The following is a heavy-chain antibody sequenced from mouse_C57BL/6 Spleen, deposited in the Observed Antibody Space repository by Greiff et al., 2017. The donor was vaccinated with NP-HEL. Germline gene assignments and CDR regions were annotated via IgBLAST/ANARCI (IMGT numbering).Heavy chain of an antibody. V-gene: IGHV1-26*01. J-gene: IGHJ4*01. D-gene: IGHD1-1*01. CDR2: INPNNGGT. Sequence: VQLQQSGPELVKPGASVKISCKASGYTFTDYYMNWVKQSHGKSLEWIGDINPNNGGTSYNQKFKGKATLTVDKSSSTAYMELRSLTSEDSAVYYCARRSLYYGSSYRYYAMDYWGQGTSVTVSS. CDR1: GYTFTDYY. CDR3: ARRSLYYGSSYRYYAMDY.